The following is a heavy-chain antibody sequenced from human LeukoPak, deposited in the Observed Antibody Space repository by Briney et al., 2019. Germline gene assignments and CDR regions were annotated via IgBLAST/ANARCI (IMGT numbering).Heavy chain of an antibody. Sequence: GGSLRLSCAASGFTFSSYSMNWARQAPGKGLEWVSSISSSSSYIYYADSVKGRFTISRDNAKNSLYLQMNSLRAEDTAVYYCARDRDIVATTLPIDYWGQGTLVTVSS. V-gene: IGHV3-21*01. CDR2: ISSSSSYI. CDR1: GFTFSSYS. CDR3: ARDRDIVATTLPIDY. D-gene: IGHD5-12*01. J-gene: IGHJ4*02.